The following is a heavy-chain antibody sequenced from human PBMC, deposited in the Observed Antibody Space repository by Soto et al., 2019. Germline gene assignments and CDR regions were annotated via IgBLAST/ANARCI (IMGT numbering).Heavy chain of an antibody. D-gene: IGHD6-6*01. CDR3: ARASLEGSSRLLSSYLDV. Sequence: QVQLQESGPGLVKPSQTLSLTCTVSGGSISSGGYYWSWIRQHPGKGLEWIGYIYYSGSTYYNPSLRSRVTISVDTPKNQLSLKLGSVAAADTAVYYCARASLEGSSRLLSSYLDVWGKGSTVTVCS. J-gene: IGHJ6*03. CDR1: GGSISSGGYY. V-gene: IGHV4-31*03. CDR2: IYYSGST.